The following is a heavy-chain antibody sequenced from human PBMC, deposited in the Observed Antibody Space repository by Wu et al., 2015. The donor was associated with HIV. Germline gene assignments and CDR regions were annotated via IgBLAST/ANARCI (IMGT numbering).Heavy chain of an antibody. Sequence: QVQLLQSGAEIKKPGASVKVSCLASGYTFTGYYIHWVRQAPGQGLEWMGGIIPIVGTPRYAQRFHGRVTISTDEDTSTAYMEVSNLKYEDSAVYYCATHPGWTGVLDAFDMWAKGHWSPSLQ. V-gene: IGHV1-69*01. D-gene: IGHD3/OR15-3a*01. CDR3: ATHPGWTGVLDAFDM. J-gene: IGHJ3*02. CDR1: GYTFTGYY. CDR2: IIPIVGTP.